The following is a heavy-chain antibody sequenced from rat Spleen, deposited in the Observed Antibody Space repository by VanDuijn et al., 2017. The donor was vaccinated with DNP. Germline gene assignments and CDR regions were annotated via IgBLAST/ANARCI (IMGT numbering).Heavy chain of an antibody. J-gene: IGHJ4*01. CDR1: GFTFSNYG. V-gene: IGHV5S23*01. Sequence: EVQLVESGGGVVQPGKSLKLSCAASGFTFSNYGMAWVRQAPTKGLEWVASITNSGGSIYYRDSLKGRITISRDNAKSTLYLQMDSLRSEDTATYYCTTGAGSPWGQGTSVTVSS. CDR3: TTGAGSP. CDR2: ITNSGGSI. D-gene: IGHD1-4*01.